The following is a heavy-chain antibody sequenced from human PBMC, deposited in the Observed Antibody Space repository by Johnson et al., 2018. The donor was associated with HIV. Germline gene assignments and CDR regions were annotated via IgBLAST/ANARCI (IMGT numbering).Heavy chain of an antibody. CDR3: ARLPGGYSRDGFNI. J-gene: IGHJ3*02. CDR2: VSYDESSN. CDR1: GFTFRSYP. D-gene: IGHD5-18*01. Sequence: QVQLVESGGGVVHPGRSLRLSCAASGFTFRSYPMNWVRQAPGKGLEWVAFVSYDESSNYYRDFVKGRFTNSRDNSKNKLYLQMHSLRADDTAVYYCARLPGGYSRDGFNIWGQGTMVTVSS. V-gene: IGHV3-30*04.